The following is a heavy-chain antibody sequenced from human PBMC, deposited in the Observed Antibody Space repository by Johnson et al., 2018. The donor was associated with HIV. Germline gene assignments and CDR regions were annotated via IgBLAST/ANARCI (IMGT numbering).Heavy chain of an antibody. J-gene: IGHJ3*02. CDR3: AKDLGIVGAVHRTFDI. Sequence: QVQLVESGGGVVQPGKSLRLSCAASGFTFSSYGMHWVRQAPGKGLEWVAVIWYDGSQKYYTDSVKGRFTISRDNSKNTLYLQMNSLRAEDTAVYYCAKDLGIVGAVHRTFDICGQGTMVTVSS. D-gene: IGHD1-26*01. V-gene: IGHV3-33*06. CDR1: GFTFSSYG. CDR2: IWYDGSQK.